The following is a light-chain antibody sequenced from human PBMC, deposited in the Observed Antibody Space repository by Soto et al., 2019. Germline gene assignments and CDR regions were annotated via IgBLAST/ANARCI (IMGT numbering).Light chain of an antibody. CDR3: KQYHNSILM. J-gene: IGKJ1*01. CDR2: GAY. Sequence: EIVLTQSPGTLSLSPGERATLSCRASQSVSSSHLAWYQQKPGQAHRLLMYGAYSRATGIQDRFSGGGSGADFTLTIRRLEPEDFGVYYCKQYHNSILMFGQGTKVDIK. CDR1: QSVSSSH. V-gene: IGKV3-20*01.